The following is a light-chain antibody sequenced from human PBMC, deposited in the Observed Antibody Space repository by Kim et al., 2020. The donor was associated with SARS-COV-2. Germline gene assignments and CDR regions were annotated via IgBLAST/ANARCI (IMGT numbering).Light chain of an antibody. CDR2: QDS. CDR1: KLGDKY. J-gene: IGLJ1*01. Sequence: SYELTQPPSVSVSPGQTASITCSGDKLGDKYACWYQQKPGQSPVLVIYQDSKRPSGIPERFSGTNSGNTATLTISGTQAMEEADYYCQAWDSSTAYGFGT. CDR3: QAWDSSTAYG. V-gene: IGLV3-1*01.